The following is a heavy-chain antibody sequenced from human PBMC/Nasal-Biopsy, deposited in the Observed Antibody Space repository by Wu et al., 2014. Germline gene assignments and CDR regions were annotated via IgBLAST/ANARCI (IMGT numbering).Heavy chain of an antibody. V-gene: IGHV1-69*06. D-gene: IGHD2-15*01. CDR1: GGTFSSFP. J-gene: IGHJ4*02. CDR2: IIPVVGSP. Sequence: VKVSCKASGGTFSSFPISWVRQAPGQGLEWMGVIIPVVGSPNYAPKFQGRVTITADKSATTVYMEFSSLRFEDTAVYYCASGQVCSGGTCFPGYHDYWGQGTQVNVSS. CDR3: ASGQVCSGGTCFPGYHDY.